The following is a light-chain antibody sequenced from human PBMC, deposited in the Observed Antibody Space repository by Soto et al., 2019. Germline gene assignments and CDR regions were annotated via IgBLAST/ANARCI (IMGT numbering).Light chain of an antibody. V-gene: IGLV4-69*01. CDR2: LNSDGSH. CDR3: QTWGSGIVV. CDR1: SGHSNYA. J-gene: IGLJ2*01. Sequence: QTVVTQSPSASASLGASVKLTCTLSSGHSNYAIAWHQQQSEKGPRYLMKLNSDGSHSKGDGIPDRFSGSSSGAERYLTISSLQSEDEADYYCQTWGSGIVVFGGGTKQTVL.